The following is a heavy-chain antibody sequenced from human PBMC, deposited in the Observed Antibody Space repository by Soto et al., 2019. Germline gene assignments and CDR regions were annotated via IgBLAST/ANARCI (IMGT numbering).Heavy chain of an antibody. CDR2: ISYDGSNK. CDR3: AKASYGDYVFDY. V-gene: IGHV3-30*18. Sequence: QVQLVESGGGVVQPGRSLRLSCAASGFTFSSYGMHWVRQAPGKGLEWVAVISYDGSNKYYADSVKGRFTISRDNSKNTLYLQMNGLRAEDTAVYYCAKASYGDYVFDYWGQGTLVTVSS. CDR1: GFTFSSYG. J-gene: IGHJ4*02. D-gene: IGHD4-17*01.